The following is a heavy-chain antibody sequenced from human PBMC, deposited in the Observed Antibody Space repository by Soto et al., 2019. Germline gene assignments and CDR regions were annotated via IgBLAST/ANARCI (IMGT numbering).Heavy chain of an antibody. CDR3: ARHGITGSYYDAFDI. Sequence: PLQTLSLTCTFSGGSIGSSSCRLGCIRQPPGKGLEWIASIKYSGTTFYNPSLKSRVTLSVDTSKNQFALKLGSVTAAETAVYYCARHGITGSYYDAFDIWGQGTMVTVS. J-gene: IGHJ3*02. CDR2: IKYSGTT. D-gene: IGHD1-26*01. CDR1: GGSIGSSSCR. V-gene: IGHV4-39*01.